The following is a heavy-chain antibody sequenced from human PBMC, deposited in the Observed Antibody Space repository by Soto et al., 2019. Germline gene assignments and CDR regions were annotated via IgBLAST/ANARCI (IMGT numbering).Heavy chain of an antibody. D-gene: IGHD6-19*01. V-gene: IGHV4-31*03. J-gene: IGHJ4*02. CDR1: GGSISSGGYY. CDR2: IYYSGST. Sequence: SETLSLTCTVSGGSISSGGYYWSWIRQHPGKGLEWIGYIYYSGSTYYNPSLKSRVTISVDTSKNQFSLKLSSVTAADTAVYYCARVRSSGWYFDYWGQGTLVTVS. CDR3: ARVRSSGWYFDY.